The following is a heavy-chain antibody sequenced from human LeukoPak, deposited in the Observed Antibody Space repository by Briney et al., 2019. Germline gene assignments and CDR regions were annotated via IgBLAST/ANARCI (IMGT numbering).Heavy chain of an antibody. Sequence: PSETLSLTCTVSGGSISSSSYYWGWIRQPPGKGLEWIGSIYTSGSTNYNPSLKSRVTMSVGTSKNQFSLKLSSVTAADTAVYYCARDRRIGEPTPYNWFDPWGQGTLVTVSS. CDR3: ARDRRIGEPTPYNWFDP. CDR1: GGSISSSSYY. V-gene: IGHV4-39*07. J-gene: IGHJ5*02. D-gene: IGHD3-10*01. CDR2: IYTSGST.